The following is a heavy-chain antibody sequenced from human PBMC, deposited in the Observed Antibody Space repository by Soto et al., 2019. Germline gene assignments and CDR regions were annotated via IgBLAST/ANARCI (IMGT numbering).Heavy chain of an antibody. CDR2: LNPNTGGT. Sequence: ASVKVSCKTSGYTFTAYYVHWVRQAPGQGLEWMGWLNPNTGGTNYAQKFQGRVTMTRDTSISTAYMELSSLRSDDTAVFYCAGQLAYCGGDCYTEPLDYWGQGTLVTVSS. J-gene: IGHJ4*02. CDR1: GYTFTAYY. V-gene: IGHV1-2*02. CDR3: AGQLAYCGGDCYTEPLDY. D-gene: IGHD2-21*02.